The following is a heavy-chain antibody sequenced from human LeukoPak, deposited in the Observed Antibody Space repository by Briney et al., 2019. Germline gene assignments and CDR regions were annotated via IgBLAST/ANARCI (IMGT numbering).Heavy chain of an antibody. CDR1: GGSISSSPYY. J-gene: IGHJ4*02. V-gene: IGHV4-39*01. Sequence: PSETLSLTCTVSGGSISSSPYYWGWIRQSPGTGLEWIGNIYYSGSTYYNPSLKTRVTISVDTSKNQFSLKLTSVTAAYTAVYYCARHASVDGNWPRPLDYWGQGSLVTVSS. CDR3: ARHASVDGNWPRPLDY. D-gene: IGHD5-12*01. CDR2: IYYSGST.